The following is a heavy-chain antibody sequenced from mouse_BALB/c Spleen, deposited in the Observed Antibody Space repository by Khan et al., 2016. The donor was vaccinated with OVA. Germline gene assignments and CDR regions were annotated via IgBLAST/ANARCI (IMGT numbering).Heavy chain of an antibody. CDR1: GFNIKDTY. Sequence: VRLQQSGAELVKPGASVKLSCTASGFNIKDTYMYWVKQRPEQGLEWIGRIDSSNGNTKYDPNFQGKATITADTSANAACLQLSSLTYDDTDVYYCALRADIFDVYYAYPMDYWGQGTSLTVSS. D-gene: IGHD2-3*01. V-gene: IGHV14-3*02. CDR3: ALRADIFDVYYAYPMDY. CDR2: IDSSNGNT. J-gene: IGHJ4*01.